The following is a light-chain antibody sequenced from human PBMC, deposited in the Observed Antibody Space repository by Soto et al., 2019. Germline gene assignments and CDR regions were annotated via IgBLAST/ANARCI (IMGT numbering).Light chain of an antibody. J-gene: IGLJ1*01. V-gene: IGLV2-14*01. CDR3: SSYTSISTYV. Sequence: QSALTQPASVSGSPGQSITISCTGTSSDVGGYNYDSWYQQHPGKAPKLMIYDVTNRPSGISNRFSGSKSGNTASLTISGLQAEDEADYYCSSYTSISTYVFGTGTKLTVL. CDR2: DVT. CDR1: SSDVGGYNY.